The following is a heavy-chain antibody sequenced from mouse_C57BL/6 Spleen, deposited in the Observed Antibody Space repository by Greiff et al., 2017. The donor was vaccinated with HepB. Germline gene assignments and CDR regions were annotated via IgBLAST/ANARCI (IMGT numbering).Heavy chain of an antibody. Sequence: EVMLVESGPELVKPGASVKISCKASGYSFTGYYMHWVKQSSEKSLEWIGEINPSTGGTSYNQKFKGKATLTVDKSSSTAYMQLKSLTSEDSAVYYCARSRSYDYAMDYWGQGTSVTVSS. V-gene: IGHV1-43*01. CDR1: GYSFTGYY. D-gene: IGHD1-1*01. J-gene: IGHJ4*01. CDR3: ARSRSYDYAMDY. CDR2: INPSTGGT.